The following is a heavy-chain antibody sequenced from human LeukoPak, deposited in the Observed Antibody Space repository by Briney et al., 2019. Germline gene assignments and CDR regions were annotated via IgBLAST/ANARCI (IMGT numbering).Heavy chain of an antibody. Sequence: GGSLRLSCAASGFTFSSYWMSWVRQAPGKGLEWVANIKQDGSEKYYVDSVKGRFTISRDNAKKSLYLQMNSLRVEDTAVYYCARDRGYSSFDYWGQGTLVTVSS. D-gene: IGHD4-23*01. CDR2: IKQDGSEK. J-gene: IGHJ4*02. CDR1: GFTFSSYW. CDR3: ARDRGYSSFDY. V-gene: IGHV3-7*01.